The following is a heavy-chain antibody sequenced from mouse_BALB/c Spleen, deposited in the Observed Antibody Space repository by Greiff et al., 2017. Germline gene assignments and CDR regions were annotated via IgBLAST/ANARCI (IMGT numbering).Heavy chain of an antibody. J-gene: IGHJ3*01. CDR1: GFAFSSYD. Sequence: EVKLMESGGGLVKPGGSLKLSCAASGFAFSSYDMSWVRQTPEKRLEWVAYISSGGGSTYYPDTVKGRFTISRDNARNILYLQMSSLRSEDTAMYYCARGRPTMITTGLAYWGQGTLVTVSA. CDR3: ARGRPTMITTGLAY. V-gene: IGHV5-12-1*01. CDR2: ISSGGGST. D-gene: IGHD2-4*01.